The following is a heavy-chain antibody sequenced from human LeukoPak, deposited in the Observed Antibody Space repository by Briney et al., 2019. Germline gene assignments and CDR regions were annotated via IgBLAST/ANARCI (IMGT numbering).Heavy chain of an antibody. Sequence: GGSLRLSCAASGFTFSAYNMDWVRQAPGKGLEWVANIKQDGSEKYYVDSVKGRFTISRDNAKNSLYLQMNSLRAEDTAVYYCARDGDGSYFRVYWGQGTLVTVSS. CDR1: GFTFSAYN. V-gene: IGHV3-7*03. CDR3: ARDGDGSYFRVY. J-gene: IGHJ4*02. D-gene: IGHD1-26*01. CDR2: IKQDGSEK.